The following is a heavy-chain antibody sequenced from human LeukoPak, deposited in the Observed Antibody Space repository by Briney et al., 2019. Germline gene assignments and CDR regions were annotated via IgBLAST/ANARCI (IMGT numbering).Heavy chain of an antibody. V-gene: IGHV4-59*01. J-gene: IGHJ4*02. CDR2: IYYSGNT. D-gene: IGHD5-18*01. CDR1: GGSISSYY. Sequence: SETLSLTCTVSGGSISSYYWSWIRQPPGKGLEWIGYIYYSGNTNYNPSLKSRVTISVDTSKNQFSLKVSSVTAADTAVYYCARARYSYGLLDYWGQGTLVTVSS. CDR3: ARARYSYGLLDY.